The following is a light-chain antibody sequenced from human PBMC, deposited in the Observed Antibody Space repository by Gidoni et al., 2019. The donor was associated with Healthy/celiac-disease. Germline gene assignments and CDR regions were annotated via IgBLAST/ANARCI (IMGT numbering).Light chain of an antibody. CDR3: QSYDSSNNV. J-gene: IGLJ6*01. CDR1: SGSIASNY. V-gene: IGLV6-57*02. Sequence: NFMLTQPHSVSESPGKTVTLSCTGSSGSIASNYVQWYQQRPGSAPTTVIYEDNQRPSGVPDRFSGSIDSSSNSASLTISGLKTEDEADYYCQSYDSSNNVFGSGTKVTVL. CDR2: EDN.